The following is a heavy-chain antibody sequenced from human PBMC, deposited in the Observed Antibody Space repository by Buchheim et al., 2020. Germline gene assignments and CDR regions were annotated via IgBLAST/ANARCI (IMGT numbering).Heavy chain of an antibody. CDR3: VRGAIYSGRDYAMDV. CDR2: MNPNNGGT. CDR1: GYSLIIHD. D-gene: IGHD5-12*01. J-gene: IGHJ6*02. Sequence: QVQLAQSGAEVKKPGASVRVSCRASGYSLIIHDINWVRQAAGQGLEWMGWMNPNNGGTVFAQRFQGRVTLTRSTAINTAYMELTSLTSEDTAVYYCVRGAIYSGRDYAMDVWGQGTT. V-gene: IGHV1-8*01.